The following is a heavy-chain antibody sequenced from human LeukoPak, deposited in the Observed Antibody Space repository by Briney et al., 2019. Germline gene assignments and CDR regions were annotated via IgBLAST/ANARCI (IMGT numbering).Heavy chain of an antibody. D-gene: IGHD5-24*01. Sequence: GESLKISCAASGFTFSSYGMHWVRQAPGKGLEWVAFIRYDGSNKYYADSVKGRFTISRDNSKNTLFLQMNSLRAEDTAVYYCARVEEISPHCMDVWGKGTTVTISS. CDR3: ARVEEISPHCMDV. J-gene: IGHJ6*03. CDR2: IRYDGSNK. V-gene: IGHV3-30*02. CDR1: GFTFSSYG.